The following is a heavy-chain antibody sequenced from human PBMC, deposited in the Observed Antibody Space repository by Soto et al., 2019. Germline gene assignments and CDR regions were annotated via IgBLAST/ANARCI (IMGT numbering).Heavy chain of an antibody. J-gene: IGHJ4*02. D-gene: IGHD6-13*01. V-gene: IGHV1-46*01. Sequence: ASVKGSCKASGYTFTSYYMHWVRQAPGQGLEWMGRINACGGNTSYAQKFQGRVTMTRDTSTSTAYMELRSLRSDDTAVYYCARERSSWYDYWGQGTLVTVSS. CDR3: ARERSSWYDY. CDR1: GYTFTSYY. CDR2: INACGGNT.